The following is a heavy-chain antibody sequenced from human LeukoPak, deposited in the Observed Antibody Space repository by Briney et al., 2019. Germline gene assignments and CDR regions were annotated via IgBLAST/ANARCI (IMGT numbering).Heavy chain of an antibody. CDR1: GFTFSSYS. D-gene: IGHD6-13*01. V-gene: IGHV3-21*01. CDR2: ISSSSSYI. Sequence: PWGSLRLSCAASGFTFSSYSRNWVRQAPGKGLEWVSSISSSSSYIYYPASATGRFTISRDNAKNSLYLQMNSLRAEDTAVYYCARVGDNRRIAPFDSWGQGTLVTASS. CDR3: ARVGDNRRIAPFDS. J-gene: IGHJ4*02.